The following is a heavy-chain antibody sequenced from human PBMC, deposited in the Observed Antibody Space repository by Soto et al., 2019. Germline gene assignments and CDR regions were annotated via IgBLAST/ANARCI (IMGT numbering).Heavy chain of an antibody. J-gene: IGHJ4*02. D-gene: IGHD6-6*01. CDR1: GFIFSSYE. CDR2: ISGSGNAI. CDR3: ARIEYSTSSFFDY. Sequence: GGSLRLSCAASGFIFSSYEMNWVRQAPGKGLEWVSYISGSGNAIYYADSVKGRFTISRNNAKNSLYLQMNSLRAEDTAVYFCARIEYSTSSFFDYWRQGTLVTVSS. V-gene: IGHV3-48*03.